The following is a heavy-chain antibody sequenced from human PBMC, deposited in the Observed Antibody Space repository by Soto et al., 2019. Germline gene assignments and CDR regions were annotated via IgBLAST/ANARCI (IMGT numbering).Heavy chain of an antibody. D-gene: IGHD6-19*01. Sequence: PGGSLRLSCAASGFTFSDYYMSWIRQAPGKGLEWVSYISSSSYTNYADSVKGRFTISRDNAKNSLYLQMNSLRAEDTAVYYCERNRRGGWDNRGWFAPWGQGTLVTVSS. CDR3: ERNRRGGWDNRGWFAP. CDR1: GFTFSDYY. J-gene: IGHJ5*02. V-gene: IGHV3-11*06. CDR2: ISSSSYT.